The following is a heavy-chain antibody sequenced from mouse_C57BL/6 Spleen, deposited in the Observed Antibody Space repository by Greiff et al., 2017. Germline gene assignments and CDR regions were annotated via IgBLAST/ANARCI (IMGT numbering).Heavy chain of an antibody. Sequence: QVQLQQPGAELVKPGASVKLSCKASGYTFTSYWMQWVKQRPGQGLEWIGEIDSSDSYTNYNQKFKGKATLTVDTSSSTAYMQLSSLTSEDSAVYYCARGDYGNSDAYWGQGTLVTVSA. V-gene: IGHV1-50*01. CDR3: ARGDYGNSDAY. CDR2: IDSSDSYT. D-gene: IGHD2-1*01. CDR1: GYTFTSYW. J-gene: IGHJ3*01.